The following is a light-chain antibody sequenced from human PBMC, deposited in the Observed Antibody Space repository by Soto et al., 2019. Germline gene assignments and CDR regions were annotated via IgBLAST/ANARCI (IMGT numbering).Light chain of an antibody. CDR2: HTS. Sequence: IVMTQSPDTLSVSPGERATLSCRASQTIYNNVAWYQKRPGQAPRLLIYHTSSRATGIPARFSGSGSGTEFTINIRSLKSEDFAVYYCHHYQNLWALGHGTKLDIK. V-gene: IGKV3-15*01. CDR1: QTIYNN. J-gene: IGKJ1*01. CDR3: HHYQNLWA.